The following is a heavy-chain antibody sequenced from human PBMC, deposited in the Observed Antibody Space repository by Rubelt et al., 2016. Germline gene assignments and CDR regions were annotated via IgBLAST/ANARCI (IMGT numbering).Heavy chain of an antibody. J-gene: IGHJ6*02. CDR2: IYYSGST. D-gene: IGHD6-19*01. CDR1: GGSISSSSYY. CDR3: ARHVSSGWYYYYGMDV. Sequence: QLQLQESGPGLVKPSETLSLTCTVSGGSISSSSYYWGWIRQPPGKGLEWIGSIYYSGSTYYNPSLKSRVTISVDTSKNQFSLKLSSVTAADTAEYYCARHVSSGWYYYYGMDVWGQGTTVTASS. V-gene: IGHV4-39*01.